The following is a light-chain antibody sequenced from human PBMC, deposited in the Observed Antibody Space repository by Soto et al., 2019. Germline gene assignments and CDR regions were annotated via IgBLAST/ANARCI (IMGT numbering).Light chain of an antibody. CDR1: TGVVTSGHY. J-gene: IGLJ2*01. CDR3: LLTYGGARV. V-gene: IGLV7-46*01. Sequence: QAVVTQEPSLTVSPGGTVTLTCGSGTGVVTSGHYPYWFQQKPGQAPRTLIYDTSNKHSWTPARFSGSLLGGKAALTLSGAQPEDEAEYYCLLTYGGARVFGGGTQLTVL. CDR2: DTS.